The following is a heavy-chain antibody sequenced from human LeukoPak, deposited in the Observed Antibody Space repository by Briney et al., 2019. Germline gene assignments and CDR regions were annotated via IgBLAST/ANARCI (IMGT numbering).Heavy chain of an antibody. CDR2: IIPIFGTA. D-gene: IGHD4-11*01. CDR3: ASMTTVTLSLYYYYGMDV. CDR1: GGTFSSCA. J-gene: IGHJ6*02. V-gene: IGHV1-69*01. Sequence: SVTVSCKASGGTFSSCAISWVRQAPGQGLEWMGGIIPIFGTANYAQKFQGRVTITADESTSTAYMELSSLRSEDTAVYYCASMTTVTLSLYYYYGMDVWGQGTTVTVSS.